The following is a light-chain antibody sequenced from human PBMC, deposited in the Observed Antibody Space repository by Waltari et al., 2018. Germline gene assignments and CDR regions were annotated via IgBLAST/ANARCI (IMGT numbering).Light chain of an antibody. J-gene: IGKJ1*01. CDR2: GAS. CDR3: QQYNIYWT. Sequence: DIQMTQSPSTLSASVGDTVIISCRASQSITTSLAWYQQKPGKAPDVLIYGASNLESGVPSRFSGSGSGTEFTLTISSLQPDDFATYYCQQYNIYWTFGQGTKVEIK. CDR1: QSITTS. V-gene: IGKV1-5*03.